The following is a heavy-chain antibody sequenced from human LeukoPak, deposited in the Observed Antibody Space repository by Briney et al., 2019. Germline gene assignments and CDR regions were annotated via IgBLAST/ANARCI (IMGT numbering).Heavy chain of an antibody. CDR1: GFTFSNAW. J-gene: IGHJ5*02. CDR3: TTEPFGITIFGVVIP. Sequence: GGSLRLSCAASGFTFSNAWMSWVRQAPGKGLEWVGRIKSKTDGGTTDYAAPVKGRFTISRDDSKNTLYLQMNSLKTEDTAVYYCTTEPFGITIFGVVIPWGQGTLVTVSS. V-gene: IGHV3-15*01. D-gene: IGHD3-3*01. CDR2: IKSKTDGGTT.